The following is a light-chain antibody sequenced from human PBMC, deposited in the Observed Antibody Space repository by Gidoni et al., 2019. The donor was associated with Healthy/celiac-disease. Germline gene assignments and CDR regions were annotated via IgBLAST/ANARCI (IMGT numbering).Light chain of an antibody. Sequence: QSVLPQPPSLSAAPGQKVTISCSGSSSHSGNNYVSCYQQLPGTAPNLLIYANNKRPSGIPDRFSVSKSGTSATLGLTGLQTGDEADYYCGTWDSSLSADVVFGGGTKLTVL. CDR2: ANN. J-gene: IGLJ2*01. V-gene: IGLV1-51*01. CDR1: SSHSGNNY. CDR3: GTWDSSLSADVV.